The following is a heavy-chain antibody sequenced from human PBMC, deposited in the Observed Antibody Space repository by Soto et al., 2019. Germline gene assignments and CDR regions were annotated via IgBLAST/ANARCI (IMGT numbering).Heavy chain of an antibody. CDR1: GGSISSSSYY. CDR2: IYYSGST. V-gene: IGHV4-39*01. CDR3: ARRGYTARGLADV. J-gene: IGHJ6*02. D-gene: IGHD5-18*01. Sequence: SDTLSLTCTVSGGSISSSSYYWGWIRQPPGKGLEWIGSIYYSGSTYYNPSLKSRVTISVDTSKNQFSLKLSSVTAADTAVYYCARRGYTARGLADVWGQGTTVTVSS.